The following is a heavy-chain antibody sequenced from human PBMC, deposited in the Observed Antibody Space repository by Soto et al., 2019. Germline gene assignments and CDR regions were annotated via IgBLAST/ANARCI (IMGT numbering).Heavy chain of an antibody. CDR3: TTRDAFDI. J-gene: IGHJ3*02. CDR2: IIPIFGTA. Sequence: SVKVSCKASGGTFSSYAISWVRQAPGHGLEWMGGIIPIFGTANYAQRFQGRVTITADKSTSTAYMELSSLRSEDTAVYYCTTRDAFDIWGQGTMVTVSS. D-gene: IGHD2-15*01. V-gene: IGHV1-69*06. CDR1: GGTFSSYA.